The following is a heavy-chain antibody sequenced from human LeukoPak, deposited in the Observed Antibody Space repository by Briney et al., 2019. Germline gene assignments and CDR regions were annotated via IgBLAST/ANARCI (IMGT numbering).Heavy chain of an antibody. V-gene: IGHV2-5*02. J-gene: IGHJ4*02. D-gene: IGHD6-19*01. Sequence: SGPTLVNPTQTLMLTCTFSGFSLTTSGVGVGWIRQPPGKALEWLALIYWDDDKRYSPSLKTRVTITKDTSKNQVVLTMTNMDPVDTATYYCSRTRRGQIGWTNDYWGQGTLVTVSS. CDR3: SRTRRGQIGWTNDY. CDR1: GFSLTTSGVG. CDR2: IYWDDDK.